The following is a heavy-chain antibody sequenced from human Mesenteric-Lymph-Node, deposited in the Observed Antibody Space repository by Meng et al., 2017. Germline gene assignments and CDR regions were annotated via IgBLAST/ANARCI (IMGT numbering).Heavy chain of an antibody. CDR3: ARGKDYYDSSGYYPNWFDP. V-gene: IGHV1-2*02. Sequence: ASVKVSCKASGYTFTGYYMHWVRQAPGQGLEWMGWINPNSGGTNYAQKFQGRVTMTRDTSISTAYMELSRLRSDDTAVYYCARGKDYYDSSGYYPNWFDPWCQGTMVTVS. CDR1: GYTFTGYY. J-gene: IGHJ5*02. CDR2: INPNSGGT. D-gene: IGHD3-22*01.